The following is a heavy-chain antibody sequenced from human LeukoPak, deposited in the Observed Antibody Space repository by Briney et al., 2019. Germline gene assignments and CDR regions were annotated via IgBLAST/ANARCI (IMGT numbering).Heavy chain of an antibody. CDR1: GGSISSYY. J-gene: IGHJ4*02. Sequence: SETLSLTCTVSGGSISSYYWSWIRQPPGKELEWIGYIYYSGSTNYNPSLKSRVTISVDTSKNQFSLKLSSVTAADTAVYYCASSGWYGHFDYWGQGTLVTVSS. CDR3: ASSGWYGHFDY. D-gene: IGHD6-19*01. V-gene: IGHV4-59*08. CDR2: IYYSGST.